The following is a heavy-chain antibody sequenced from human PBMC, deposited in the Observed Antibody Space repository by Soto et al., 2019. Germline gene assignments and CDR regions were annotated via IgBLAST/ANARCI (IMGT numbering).Heavy chain of an antibody. CDR3: ARHVPAAGYYYGMDV. D-gene: IGHD2-2*01. V-gene: IGHV1-69*05. CDR2: IIPIFGTA. CDR1: GGTFSSYA. Sequence: QVQLVQSGAEVKKPGSSVKVSCKASGGTFSSYAISWVRQAPGQGLEWMGGIIPIFGTANYAKKFQGRVTXPXXXTXXTAYMELSSLRCEGTAVYSCARHVPAAGYYYGMDVWGQGTTVTVSS. J-gene: IGHJ6*02.